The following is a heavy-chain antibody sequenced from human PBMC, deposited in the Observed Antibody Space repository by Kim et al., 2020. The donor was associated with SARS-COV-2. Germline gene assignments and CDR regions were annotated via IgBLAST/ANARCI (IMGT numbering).Heavy chain of an antibody. CDR3: ATLSYSSSF. Sequence: SETLSLTCTVSGGSISSYYWSWIRQPPGKGLEWIGYSYYSGSTNYNPSLKSRGTISVDTSKNQFSLKLSSVTAADTAVYDCATLSYSSSFWGQGTLVTVSS. D-gene: IGHD6-13*01. V-gene: IGHV4-59*08. CDR1: GGSISSYY. J-gene: IGHJ4*02. CDR2: SYYSGST.